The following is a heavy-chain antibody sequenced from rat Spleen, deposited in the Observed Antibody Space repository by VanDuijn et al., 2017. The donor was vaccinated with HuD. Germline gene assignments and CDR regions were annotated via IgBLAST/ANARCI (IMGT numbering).Heavy chain of an antibody. CDR3: TRAQGYNYWYFDF. CDR2: MWYDGDT. D-gene: IGHD4-3*01. Sequence: QVQLKESGPGLVQPSQTLSLTCTVSGFSLSNYGVIWVRQPSGKGPEWMGRMWYDGDTAYNSTLKSRLSISRDTSKNQVFLKMNSLQTDDTGTYYCTRAQGYNYWYFDFWGPGTMVTVSS. V-gene: IGHV2-63*01. J-gene: IGHJ1*01. CDR1: GFSLSNYG.